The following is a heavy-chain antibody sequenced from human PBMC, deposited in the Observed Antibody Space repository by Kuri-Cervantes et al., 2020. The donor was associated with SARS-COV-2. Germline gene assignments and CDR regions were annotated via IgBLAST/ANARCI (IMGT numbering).Heavy chain of an antibody. CDR1: GFTFSSYA. CDR2: IGGSGVRT. V-gene: IGHV3-23*01. D-gene: IGHD2-2*01. CDR3: ARDRGVDYCSSTSCPSGPFGPFDP. Sequence: GESLKISCAASGFTFSSYAMNWVRQAPGKGLEWVSVIGGSGVRTNYADSVKGRFTISRDNSKNTLYLQMNSLRAGDTAVYYCARDRGVDYCSSTSCPSGPFGPFDPWGQGTLVTVSS. J-gene: IGHJ5*02.